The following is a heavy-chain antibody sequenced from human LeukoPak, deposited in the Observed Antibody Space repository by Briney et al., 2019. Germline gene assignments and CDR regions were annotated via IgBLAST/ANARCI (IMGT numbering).Heavy chain of an antibody. Sequence: PSETLSLTCTVSGGSISSSRYHWGWIRQPPGKGLEWIRYIYYSGSTNYNPSLKSRVTISVDTSKNQFSLKLSSVTAADTAVYFCARQLRGEAVAGHLQPFDYWGQGTLVTVSS. J-gene: IGHJ4*02. CDR1: GGSISSSRYH. CDR2: IYYSGST. CDR3: ARQLRGEAVAGHLQPFDY. V-gene: IGHV4-61*05. D-gene: IGHD6-19*01.